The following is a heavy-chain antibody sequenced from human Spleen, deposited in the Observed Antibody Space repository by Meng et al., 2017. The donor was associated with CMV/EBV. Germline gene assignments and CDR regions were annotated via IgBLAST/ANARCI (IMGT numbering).Heavy chain of an antibody. J-gene: IGHJ4*02. CDR1: GFTFYRYW. CDR3: AKDSYGDYVYHFDY. Sequence: GGSLRLSCAASGFTFYRYWMHWVRQAPGKGLVWVSRIHTDGSSISYADSVKGRFTISRDNAKNTLYLQMSSLRVEDTAVYCCAKDSYGDYVYHFDYWGQGTLVTVSA. V-gene: IGHV3-74*01. CDR2: IHTDGSSI. D-gene: IGHD4-17*01.